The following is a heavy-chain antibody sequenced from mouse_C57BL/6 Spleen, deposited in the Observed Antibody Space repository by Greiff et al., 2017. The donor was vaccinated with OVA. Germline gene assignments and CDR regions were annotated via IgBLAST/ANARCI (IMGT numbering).Heavy chain of an antibody. J-gene: IGHJ2*01. V-gene: IGHV5-17*01. Sequence: EVQLVESGGGLVKPGGSLKLSCAASGFTFSDYGMHWVRQAPEKGLEWVAYISSGSSTIYYADTVKGRFTISRDNAKNTLFLQMTSLRSEDTAMYYCARGIYYYGSSYHYFDYWGQGTTLTVSS. CDR1: GFTFSDYG. CDR2: ISSGSSTI. CDR3: ARGIYYYGSSYHYFDY. D-gene: IGHD1-1*01.